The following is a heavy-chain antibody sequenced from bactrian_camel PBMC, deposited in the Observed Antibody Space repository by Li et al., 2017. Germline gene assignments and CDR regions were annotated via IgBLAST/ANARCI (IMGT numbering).Heavy chain of an antibody. CDR1: PGTAF. V-gene: IGHV3S54*01. CDR3: AANTIFSGAHRRAWGEDVAY. Sequence: VQLVESGGGSAQVGGSLRLSCTTFPGTAFKGWFRQIPGEERGGVAAIFTGSGRDYYAASVTGRFTISRDNTKTTVYLQMDNLQPEDTAIYYCAANTIFSGAHRRAWGEDVAYWGHGTEVNVS. CDR2: IFTGSGRD. J-gene: IGHJ4*01. D-gene: IGHD1*01.